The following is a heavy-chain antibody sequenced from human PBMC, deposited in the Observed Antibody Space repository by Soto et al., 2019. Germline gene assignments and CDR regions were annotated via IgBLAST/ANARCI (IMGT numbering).Heavy chain of an antibody. CDR1: GYTFTSYG. CDR3: ARTSGYDFWSGSPWYDY. Sequence: QVQLVQSGAEVKKPEASVKVSCKASGYTFTSYGISWVRQAPGQGLEWMGWISAYNGNTNYAQKLQGRVTMTTDTSTSTAYMERSSLRSDDTAVYYCARTSGYDFWSGSPWYDYWGQGTLVTVSS. D-gene: IGHD3-3*01. J-gene: IGHJ4*02. V-gene: IGHV1-18*01. CDR2: ISAYNGNT.